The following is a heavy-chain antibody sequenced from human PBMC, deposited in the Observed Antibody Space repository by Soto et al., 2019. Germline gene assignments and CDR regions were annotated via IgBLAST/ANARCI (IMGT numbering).Heavy chain of an antibody. CDR3: ARRCSGGSCYSVYYYGMDV. D-gene: IGHD2-15*01. V-gene: IGHV4-39*01. CDR1: GGSISSSSYY. J-gene: IGHJ6*02. CDR2: IYYSGST. Sequence: SETLSLTCTVSGGSISSSSYYWGWIRQPPGKGLEWIGSIYYSGSTYYNPPLKSRVTISVDTSKNQFSLKLSSVTAADTAVYYCARRCSGGSCYSVYYYGMDVWGQGTTVTVSS.